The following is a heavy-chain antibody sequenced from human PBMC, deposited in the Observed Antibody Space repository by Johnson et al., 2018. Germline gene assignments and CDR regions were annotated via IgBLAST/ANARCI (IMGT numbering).Heavy chain of an antibody. CDR3: ARPSYDFWSPPADV. D-gene: IGHD3-3*01. CDR1: GFTFSSYA. J-gene: IGHJ6*04. Sequence: QVQLVESGGVVVQPGGSLRLSCAASGFTFSSYAMHWVRQAPGKGLEWVAVISYDGSNKYYADSLKGRFTISRDNSKNTLYLQMNSLRAEDTAVYYCARPSYDFWSPPADVWGKGTTVTVSS. V-gene: IGHV3-30-3*01. CDR2: ISYDGSNK.